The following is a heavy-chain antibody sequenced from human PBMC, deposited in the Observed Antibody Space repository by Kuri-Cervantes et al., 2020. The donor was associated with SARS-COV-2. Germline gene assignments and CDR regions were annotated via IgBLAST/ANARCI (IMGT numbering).Heavy chain of an antibody. J-gene: IGHJ6*03. V-gene: IGHV4-38-2*02. D-gene: IGHD3-3*01. CDR1: GYSISSGYH. Sequence: SETLSLTCTVSGYSISSGYHWGWIRQPPGKGLEWIGSIYYSGSTYYNPSLKSRVTISVDTSKNQFSLKLSSVTAADTAVYYCARYGVYYYYYYMDVWGKGTTVTVSS. CDR3: ARYGVYYYYYYMDV. CDR2: IYYSGST.